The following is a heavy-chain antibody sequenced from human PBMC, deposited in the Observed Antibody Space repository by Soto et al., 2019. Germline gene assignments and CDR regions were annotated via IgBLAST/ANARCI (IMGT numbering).Heavy chain of an antibody. V-gene: IGHV3-23*01. Sequence: PGGSLRLSCAASGFTFSSYAMSWVRQAPGKGLEWVSAISGSGGSTYYADSVKGRFTISRDNSKNTLYLQMNSLRAEDTAVYYCAKDQSDLILEWLLFGSWFDPWGQGTLVTVSS. CDR3: AKDQSDLILEWLLFGSWFDP. CDR2: ISGSGGST. D-gene: IGHD3-3*01. J-gene: IGHJ5*02. CDR1: GFTFSSYA.